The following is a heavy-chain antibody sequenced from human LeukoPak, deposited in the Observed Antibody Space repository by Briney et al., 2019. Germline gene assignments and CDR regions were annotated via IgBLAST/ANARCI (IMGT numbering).Heavy chain of an antibody. CDR1: GGSISSYY. V-gene: IGHV4-59*08. CDR2: IYYSGST. Sequence: SDTLSLTCTVSGGSISSYYWSWIRQPPGKGLEWIGYIYYSGSTNYNPSLRSRVTMSIDTTKNQFSLKLSSVTAADTAVYYCARSITGTMVYFDYWGQGTLVTVSS. J-gene: IGHJ4*02. CDR3: ARSITGTMVYFDY. D-gene: IGHD1-7*01.